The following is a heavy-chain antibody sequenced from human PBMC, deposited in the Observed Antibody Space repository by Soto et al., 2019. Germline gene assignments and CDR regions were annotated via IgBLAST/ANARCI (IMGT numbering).Heavy chain of an antibody. CDR2: IFYSGST. D-gene: IGHD2-15*01. CDR3: ARAGGYCSGGSCYSLDS. J-gene: IGHJ4*02. V-gene: IGHV4-59*01. CDR1: GGSMSTYY. Sequence: SETLSLTCTVSGGSMSTYYWSWIRQPPGKGLEWIGYIFYSGSTNYNPSLKSRVTMSVDTSKIQFSLKLNSVTAADTAVYYCARAGGYCSGGSCYSLDSWGRGTLVTVSS.